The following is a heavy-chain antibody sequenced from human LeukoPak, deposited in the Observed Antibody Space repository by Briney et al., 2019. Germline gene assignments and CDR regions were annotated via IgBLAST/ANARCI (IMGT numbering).Heavy chain of an antibody. J-gene: IGHJ6*02. D-gene: IGHD3-3*01. V-gene: IGHV3-23*01. CDR3: ARTLYWSENGMDV. CDR1: GFTFSSYA. CDR2: ITGSGGST. Sequence: GGSLRLSCAASGFTFSSYAMSWVRQAPGKGLEWVSTITGSGGSTYYADSVKGRFTISRDNSKNTLYLQMNSLRAKDTAVYYCARTLYWSENGMDVWGQGTTVTVSS.